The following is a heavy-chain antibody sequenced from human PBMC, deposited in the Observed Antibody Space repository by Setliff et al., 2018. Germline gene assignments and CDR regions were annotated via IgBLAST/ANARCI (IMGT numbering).Heavy chain of an antibody. CDR3: AISAAGTGNVGHYYAMDV. CDR2: IYHSGDT. CDR1: GYSISSGYY. J-gene: IGHJ6*02. D-gene: IGHD6-13*01. Sequence: TSETLSLTCNVSGYSISSGYYWAWIRQPPGKGLEWIGSIYHSGDTYCNPSLKSRVTISVDTSKNQFSLKLSSVSAADTAVYYCAISAAGTGNVGHYYAMDVWGQGTTVTVSS. V-gene: IGHV4-38-2*02.